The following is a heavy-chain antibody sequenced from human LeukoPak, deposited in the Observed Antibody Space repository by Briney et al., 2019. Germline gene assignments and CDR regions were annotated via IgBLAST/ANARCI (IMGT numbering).Heavy chain of an antibody. CDR2: IYYSGST. CDR1: GGSISGGGYY. V-gene: IGHV4-31*03. Sequence: PSQTLSLTCTVSGGSISGGGYYWSWIRQHPGKGLEWIGYIYYSGSTYYNPSLKSRVTISVDTSKNQFSLKLSSVTAADTAVYYCARGRYYDSSGYYYWGQGTLVTVS. D-gene: IGHD3-22*01. CDR3: ARGRYYDSSGYYY. J-gene: IGHJ4*02.